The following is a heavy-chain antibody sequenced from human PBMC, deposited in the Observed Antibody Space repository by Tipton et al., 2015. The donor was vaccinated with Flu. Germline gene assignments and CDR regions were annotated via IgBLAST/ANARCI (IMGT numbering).Heavy chain of an antibody. J-gene: IGHJ6*02. V-gene: IGHV4-34*01. D-gene: IGHD5-18*01. CDR1: GGSFSGYY. CDR2: INHSGST. CDR3: ARGHTAMVGSLYYYGMDV. Sequence: TLSLTCAVYGGSFSGYYWSWIRQPPGKGLEWIGEINHSGSTDYNPSLKSRVTISVDTSKNQFSLKLSSVTAADTAVYYYARGHTAMVGSLYYYGMDVWGQGTTVTVSS.